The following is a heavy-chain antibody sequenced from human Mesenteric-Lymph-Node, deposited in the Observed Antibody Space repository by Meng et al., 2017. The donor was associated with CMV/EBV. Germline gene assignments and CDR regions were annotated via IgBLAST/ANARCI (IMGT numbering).Heavy chain of an antibody. D-gene: IGHD2-15*01. V-gene: IGHV4-59*01. CDR2: IYYSGST. J-gene: IGHJ4*02. CDR3: AREVVAGRGFDY. CDR1: GGSINNYY. Sequence: SETLSLTCTVSGGSINNYYWSWIRQPPGKGLEWIGYIYYSGSTNYNPSLKSRVTISVDTSKNQFSLKLSSVAAADTAVYYCAREVVAGRGFDYWGQGTLVTVSS.